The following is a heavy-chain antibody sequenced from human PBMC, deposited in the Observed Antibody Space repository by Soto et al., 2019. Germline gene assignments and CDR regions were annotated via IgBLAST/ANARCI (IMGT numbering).Heavy chain of an antibody. Sequence: ASVKVSCKASGYTFSNYGICWVRQAPGQGLEWMGWISAYNGNRNYAERLQGRITMTTNTSTSTASMELRSLSSDDTAVYFCARGGQECSNTGCGYISDGMDVWGQGTPVTVSS. V-gene: IGHV1-18*01. CDR2: ISAYNGNR. J-gene: IGHJ6*02. CDR3: ARGGQECSNTGCGYISDGMDV. D-gene: IGHD2-2*01. CDR1: GYTFSNYG.